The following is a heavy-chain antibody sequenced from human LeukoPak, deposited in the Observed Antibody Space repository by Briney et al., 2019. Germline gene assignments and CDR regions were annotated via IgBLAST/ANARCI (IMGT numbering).Heavy chain of an antibody. D-gene: IGHD3-10*01. J-gene: IGHJ4*02. CDR3: ARDMEEGLLWFGEFQYYFDY. CDR2: IYYSGST. Sequence: SETLSLTCTVSGGSTSSYYWSWIRQPPGKGLEWIGYIYYSGSTYYNPSLKSRVTISADTSKNQFSLRVTSVTAADTAMYYCARDMEEGLLWFGEFQYYFDYWGQGTLVTVSS. V-gene: IGHV4-59*01. CDR1: GGSTSSYY.